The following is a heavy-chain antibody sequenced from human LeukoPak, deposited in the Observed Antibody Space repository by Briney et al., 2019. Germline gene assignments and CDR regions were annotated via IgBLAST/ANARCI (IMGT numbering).Heavy chain of an antibody. D-gene: IGHD3-22*01. V-gene: IGHV3-23*01. CDR3: AKDRQSRGSQGFDY. CDR2: ISGSGDAT. J-gene: IGHJ4*02. CDR1: GFTFSGYS. Sequence: PGGSLRLSCAASGFTFSGYSMSWVRQAPGKGPEWVSTISGSGDATYYADSVEGRFTISRDNSKNTLYVQMNSLRAEDTAVYYCAKDRQSRGSQGFDYWGQGALVIVSS.